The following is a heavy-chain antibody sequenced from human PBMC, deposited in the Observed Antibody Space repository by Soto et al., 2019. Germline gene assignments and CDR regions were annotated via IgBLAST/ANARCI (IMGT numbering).Heavy chain of an antibody. CDR3: ARAVVAKRDIDY. J-gene: IGHJ4*02. D-gene: IGHD5-12*01. CDR2: IYYSGST. Sequence: PSETLSLTCTVSGGSISSYYWSWIRQPPGKGLEWIGYIYYSGSTNYNPSLTSRVTISVDTSKNQFSLKLSSVTAADTAVYYCARAVVAKRDIDYWVQVTLVTV. CDR1: GGSISSYY. V-gene: IGHV4-59*01.